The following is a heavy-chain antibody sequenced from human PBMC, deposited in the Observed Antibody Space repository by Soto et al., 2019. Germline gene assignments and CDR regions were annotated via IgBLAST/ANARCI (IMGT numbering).Heavy chain of an antibody. CDR1: GGSFNGYS. V-gene: IGHV4-34*01. CDR3: ARGRQVVASSLFMRAGDNSMDV. D-gene: IGHD3-3*02. J-gene: IGHJ6*02. CDR2: INHRGST. Sequence: QVQLQQWGAGLLKPSETLSLTCAVYGGSFNGYSWTWIRQPPGKGLEWIGEINHRGSTTYNPSLKSRVTISPESSNNQFSLSLISVTAAETAVYYCARGRQVVASSLFMRAGDNSMDVWGQGTTVTVSS.